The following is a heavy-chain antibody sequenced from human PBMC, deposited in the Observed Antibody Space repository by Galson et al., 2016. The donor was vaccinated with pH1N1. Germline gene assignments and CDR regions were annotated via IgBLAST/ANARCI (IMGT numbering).Heavy chain of an antibody. CDR3: ARGRGDTNGYYLDF. CDR1: GFSFANYA. D-gene: IGHD2-8*01. J-gene: IGHJ4*02. Sequence: SLRLSCAKSGFSFANYATHWVRQAPAKGLEWVALIWFDGTNRHYADSVKGRFTISRDYSKRTLYLQMNGLRAQDTAVYYCARGRGDTNGYYLDFWGQGTLVTVSS. CDR2: IWFDGTNR. V-gene: IGHV3-33*01.